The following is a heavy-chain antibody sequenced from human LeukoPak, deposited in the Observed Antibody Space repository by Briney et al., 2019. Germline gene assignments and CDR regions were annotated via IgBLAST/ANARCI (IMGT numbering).Heavy chain of an antibody. V-gene: IGHV4-59*08. CDR2: IYYSGST. D-gene: IGHD6-13*01. Sequence: PSETLSLTCTVSGGSISSYYWSWIRQPPGKGLEWIGYIYYSGSTNYNPSLKSRVTISVDTSKNQFSLKLGSVTAADTAVYYCARTTSSSWEYYFDYWGQGTLVTVSS. CDR1: GGSISSYY. CDR3: ARTTSSSWEYYFDY. J-gene: IGHJ4*02.